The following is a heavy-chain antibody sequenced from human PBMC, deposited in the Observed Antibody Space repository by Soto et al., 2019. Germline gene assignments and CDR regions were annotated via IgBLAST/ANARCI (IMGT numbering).Heavy chain of an antibody. CDR1: GFTFSSYG. J-gene: IGHJ4*02. V-gene: IGHV3-30*18. Sequence: QVQPVESGGGVVQPGRSLRLSCAASGFTFSSYGMHWVRQAPGKGMEWVAIISYDEINKYYADSVKGRFTISRDNSKNTLYLHMNSLRAEYTAVYYCAKSVYNWNDWFFDYWGQGTMVTVSS. CDR3: AKSVYNWNDWFFDY. CDR2: ISYDEINK. D-gene: IGHD1-1*01.